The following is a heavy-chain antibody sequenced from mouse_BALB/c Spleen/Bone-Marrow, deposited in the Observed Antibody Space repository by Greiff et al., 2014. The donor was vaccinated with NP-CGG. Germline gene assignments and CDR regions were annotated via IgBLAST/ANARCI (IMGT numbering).Heavy chain of an antibody. Sequence: VQLQQSGPELVKPGASVKISRKASGYAFSSSWVNWVKQRPGQGLEWIGRIYPGDGDIYYNGKFKGKATLTADRSSSTAYMQLSSLTSVDSAVYFCARSDGYRVMDYWGQGTSVTVSS. CDR1: GYAFSSSW. CDR3: ARSDGYRVMDY. V-gene: IGHV1-82*01. D-gene: IGHD2-3*01. J-gene: IGHJ4*01. CDR2: IYPGDGDI.